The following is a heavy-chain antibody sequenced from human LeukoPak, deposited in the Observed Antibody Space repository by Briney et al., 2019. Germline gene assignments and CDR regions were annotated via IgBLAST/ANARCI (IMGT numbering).Heavy chain of an antibody. CDR3: ARDLDYDSSGYYYGSFDY. CDR1: GYTLTCYY. D-gene: IGHD3-22*01. Sequence: ASVTVSCKASGYTLTCYYMHWVRQAPGQGLEWMGWINPNSGGTNYAQKFQGRVTMTRDTSISTAYMELSRLRSDDTAVYYCARDLDYDSSGYYYGSFDYWGQGTLVTVSS. J-gene: IGHJ4*02. CDR2: INPNSGGT. V-gene: IGHV1-2*02.